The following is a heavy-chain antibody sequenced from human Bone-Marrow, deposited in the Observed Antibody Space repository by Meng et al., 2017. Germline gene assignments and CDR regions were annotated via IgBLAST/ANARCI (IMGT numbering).Heavy chain of an antibody. CDR1: GCSISSGDYY. V-gene: IGHV4-30-4*01. J-gene: IGHJ4*02. Sequence: QVQLQESGPGLVKPSQTLSLTCTVPGCSISSGDYYWRWIRQPPRKGLEWSGYIYYSGSTYYNPSLKSRVTISVDTSKNQFSLKLSSVTAADTAVYYCARETISGIVVVPAAITSWGQGTLVTVSS. D-gene: IGHD2-2*01. CDR2: IYYSGST. CDR3: ARETISGIVVVPAAITS.